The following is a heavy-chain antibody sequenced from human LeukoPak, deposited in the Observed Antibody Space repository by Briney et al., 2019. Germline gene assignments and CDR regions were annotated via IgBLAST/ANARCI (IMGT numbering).Heavy chain of an antibody. CDR2: VHRSGSV. Sequence: SETLSLTCDVSGGSFSGYSWSWIRQPPGGGLEWIGQVHRSGSVNYNPSRRSRVTMPLDTSKSHFSLTLTSVTAADTAVYYCAGGPQYFDSTGYPQDILTNWGQGTLVTVSS. J-gene: IGHJ4*02. D-gene: IGHD3-22*01. V-gene: IGHV4-34*01. CDR1: GGSFSGYS. CDR3: AGGPQYFDSTGYPQDILTN.